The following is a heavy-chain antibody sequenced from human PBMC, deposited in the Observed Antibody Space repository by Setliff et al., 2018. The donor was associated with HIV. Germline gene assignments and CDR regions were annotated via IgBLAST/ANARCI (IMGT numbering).Heavy chain of an antibody. D-gene: IGHD5-18*01. J-gene: IGHJ4*02. V-gene: IGHV1-69*06. Sequence: GASVKVSCKASEGTFSSYAISWVRQAPGQGLEWMGRIIPIFGTANYAQKFQGRVTITADKSTSTAYMELSSLRSEDTAVYYCARDYPRLGYSYGPNYFDYWGQGTLVTVSS. CDR1: EGTFSSYA. CDR3: ARDYPRLGYSYGPNYFDY. CDR2: IIPIFGTA.